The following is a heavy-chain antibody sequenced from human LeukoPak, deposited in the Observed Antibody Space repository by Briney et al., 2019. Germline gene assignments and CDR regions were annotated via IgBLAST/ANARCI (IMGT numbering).Heavy chain of an antibody. D-gene: IGHD5-12*01. CDR2: TSSGGTYI. J-gene: IGHJ4*02. Sequence: PRGSLRLSCAGSGFTFSSYSMNWVRQAPGKGLEWVSSTSSGGTYIYYADSVKGRFTISRHNTRNSLYLQMNSLRAEDTAVYYCARDRSGYSGYECQAYWGQGTLVTVSS. V-gene: IGHV3-21*01. CDR1: GFTFSSYS. CDR3: ARDRSGYSGYECQAY.